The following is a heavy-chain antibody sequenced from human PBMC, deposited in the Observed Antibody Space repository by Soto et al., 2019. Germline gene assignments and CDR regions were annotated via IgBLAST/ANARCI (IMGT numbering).Heavy chain of an antibody. CDR3: ARGSFSSSSSWFDP. J-gene: IGHJ5*02. CDR2: IYYSGRT. CDR1: GGSISSGGYY. V-gene: IGHV4-31*03. Sequence: SETLSLTCTVSGGSISSGGYYWSWIRQHPGKGLEWIGYIYYSGRTYYNPSLHSRVSIAVDTTENQFSLKLTSVTAADTSVYYCARGSFSSSSSWFDPWARGTLFTVSS. D-gene: IGHD6-6*01.